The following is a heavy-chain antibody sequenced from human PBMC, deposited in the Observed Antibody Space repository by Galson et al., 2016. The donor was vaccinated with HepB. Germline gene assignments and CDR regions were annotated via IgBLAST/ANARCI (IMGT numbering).Heavy chain of an antibody. D-gene: IGHD3-10*01. CDR3: AREDALSYAHF. V-gene: IGHV4-59*01. CDR1: GGSIRSYY. Sequence: SETLSLTCTVSGGSIRSYYWSWVRQPPGKGLEWVGHVYYTGSTEYNPSLGSRVTISRDTSNNQFSLNLKSVTAADSGIYYCAREDALSYAHFWDQGTLVTVSS. CDR2: VYYTGST. J-gene: IGHJ4*02.